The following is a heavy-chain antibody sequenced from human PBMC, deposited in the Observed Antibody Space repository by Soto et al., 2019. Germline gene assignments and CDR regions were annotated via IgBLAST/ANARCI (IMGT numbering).Heavy chain of an antibody. CDR3: ARDPYDSGGYAAFDF. V-gene: IGHV3-7*04. Sequence: GGSLRLSCAASGITLSSSWMTWVRQAPGKGLEWVANIRQDGSESHYVDSVRGRFTISRDNAKNLLYLQMDGLTAEDTVVYYCARDPYDSGGYAAFDFWGQGTMVTVSS. J-gene: IGHJ3*01. D-gene: IGHD3-22*01. CDR2: IRQDGSES. CDR1: GITLSSSW.